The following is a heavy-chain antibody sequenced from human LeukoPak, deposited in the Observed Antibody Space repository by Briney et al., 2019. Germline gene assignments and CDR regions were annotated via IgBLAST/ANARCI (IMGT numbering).Heavy chain of an antibody. Sequence: SQTLSLTCTVSGDSSSSGDYFWNWIRQPPGKGPECIGSIDYGATTCSGCTFYNPSLRSRVTISVDTSKNQVSLKLSSVTAADTAVYYCARTRDGWYSDAFDIWGQGTMVTVSS. CDR2: IDYGATTCSGCT. V-gene: IGHV4-39*07. D-gene: IGHD6-19*01. CDR3: ARTRDGWYSDAFDI. CDR1: GDSSSSGDYF. J-gene: IGHJ3*02.